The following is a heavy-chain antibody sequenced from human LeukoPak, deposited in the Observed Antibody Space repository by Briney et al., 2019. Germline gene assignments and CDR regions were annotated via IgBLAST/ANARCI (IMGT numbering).Heavy chain of an antibody. V-gene: IGHV5-51*01. D-gene: IGHD5-12*01. J-gene: IGHJ6*03. Sequence: GESLKISCKGSGYSFTNYWIGWVRQMPGKGLEWMGIIYPGDSDTRYSPSFQGQVTISADKSISTAYLQWSSLKASDTAMYYCARHWEVATISSHYCYYYMDVWGKGTTVTVSS. CDR3: ARHWEVATISSHYCYYYMDV. CDR2: IYPGDSDT. CDR1: GYSFTNYW.